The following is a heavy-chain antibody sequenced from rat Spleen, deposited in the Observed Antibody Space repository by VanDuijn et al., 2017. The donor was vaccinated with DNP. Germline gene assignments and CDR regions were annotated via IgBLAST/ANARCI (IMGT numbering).Heavy chain of an antibody. D-gene: IGHD1-4*01. Sequence: EVQLVESGGGLVQPGRSLKLSCAASGITFSNYDMAWVRQAPAKGLEWIASITAGGADTFYRDSVKGRFTISRDNAKNTQYLQMDSLRSEDTATYYCASRPPPTRGPFDYWGQGVTVTVSS. J-gene: IGHJ2*01. CDR1: GITFSNYD. CDR2: ITAGGADT. V-gene: IGHV5S13*01. CDR3: ASRPPPTRGPFDY.